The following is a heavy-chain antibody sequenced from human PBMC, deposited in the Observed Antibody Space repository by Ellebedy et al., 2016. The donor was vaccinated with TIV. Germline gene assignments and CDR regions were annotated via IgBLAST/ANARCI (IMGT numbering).Heavy chain of an antibody. CDR2: INPSDSDT. D-gene: IGHD5-24*01. V-gene: IGHV5-10-1*01. Sequence: PGGSLRLSCKGSGYNFASYWISWVRQMPGKGREWMGKINPSDSDTNYSPSFQGHVSFSADTSISTDYLQWSGLKASDTAMYYCATQLERRGGASSWGQGTLVTVSS. J-gene: IGHJ5*02. CDR1: GYNFASYW. CDR3: ATQLERRGGASS.